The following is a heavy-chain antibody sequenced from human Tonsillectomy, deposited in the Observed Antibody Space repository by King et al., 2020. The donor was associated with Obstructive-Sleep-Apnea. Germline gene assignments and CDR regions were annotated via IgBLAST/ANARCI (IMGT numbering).Heavy chain of an antibody. Sequence: QLQESGPGLVKPSETLSLTCTVSGGSISSSSYYWGWIRQPPGKGLEWIGSIYYSGSTYYNPSLKSRVTISVDTSKNQFSLKLSSVTAADTAVYYCARGKRTYNYYDSSGHSRHYFDYWGQGTLVTVSS. D-gene: IGHD3-22*01. J-gene: IGHJ4*02. CDR1: GGSISSSSYY. CDR3: ARGKRTYNYYDSSGHSRHYFDY. V-gene: IGHV4-39*07. CDR2: IYYSGST.